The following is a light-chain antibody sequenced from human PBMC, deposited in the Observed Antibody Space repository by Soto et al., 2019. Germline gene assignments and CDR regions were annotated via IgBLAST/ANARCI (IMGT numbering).Light chain of an antibody. CDR3: QQYGRSPFT. V-gene: IGKV3-15*01. CDR1: QSVSSN. J-gene: IGKJ3*01. Sequence: EIVMTQSPATLSVSPGERATLSCRASQSVSSNLAWYQHKPGQAPRLLIYGASTRATGIPARFSGSGSGTEFTLTINSLQSEDFAVYYCQQYGRSPFTFGPGTKVDIK. CDR2: GAS.